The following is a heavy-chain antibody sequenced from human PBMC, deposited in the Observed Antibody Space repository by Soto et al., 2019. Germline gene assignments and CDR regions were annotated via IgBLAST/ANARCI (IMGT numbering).Heavy chain of an antibody. J-gene: IGHJ3*02. CDR3: AREVTMIVVDHYAFDI. V-gene: IGHV4-59*01. D-gene: IGHD3-22*01. CDR1: GGSISSYY. Sequence: PSETLSLTCTVSGGSISSYYWSWIRQPPGKGLEWIGYIYYSGSTNYNPSLKSRVTISVDTSKNQFSLKLSSVTAADTAVYYCAREVTMIVVDHYAFDIWGQGTMVPVSS. CDR2: IYYSGST.